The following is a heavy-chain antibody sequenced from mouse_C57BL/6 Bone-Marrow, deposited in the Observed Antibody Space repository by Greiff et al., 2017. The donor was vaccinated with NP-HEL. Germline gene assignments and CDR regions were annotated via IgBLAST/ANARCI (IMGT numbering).Heavy chain of an antibody. CDR2: IYPRDGST. CDR3: AKRIYYDYDDGYFDV. J-gene: IGHJ1*03. CDR1: GYTFTDHT. V-gene: IGHV1-78*01. Sequence: VQLQQSDAELVKPGASVKISCKVSGYTFTDHTIHWMKQRPEQGLEWIGYIYPRDGSTKYNEKFKGKATLTADKSSSTAYMQLNSLTSEDSAVYFRAKRIYYDYDDGYFDVWGTGTTVTVSS. D-gene: IGHD2-4*01.